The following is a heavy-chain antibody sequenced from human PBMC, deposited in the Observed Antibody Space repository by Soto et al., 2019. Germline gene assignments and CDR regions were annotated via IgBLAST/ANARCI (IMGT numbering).Heavy chain of an antibody. J-gene: IGHJ2*01. CDR3: AIFNWYFDR. CDR1: GGSISSYY. CDR2: IYYSGST. D-gene: IGHD3-9*01. V-gene: IGHV4-59*08. Sequence: QVQLQESGPGLVKPSETLSLTCTVSGGSISSYYWSWIRQPPGKGLEWIGYIYYSGSTNYNPSLKSRVTISVDTSKNQFSLKLSSVTAADTAVYYCAIFNWYFDRWGRGTLVTVSS.